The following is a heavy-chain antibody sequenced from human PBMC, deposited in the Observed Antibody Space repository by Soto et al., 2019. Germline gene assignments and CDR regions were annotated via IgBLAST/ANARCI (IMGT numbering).Heavy chain of an antibody. J-gene: IGHJ4*02. CDR1: GGSISSGGYS. D-gene: IGHD5-12*01. V-gene: IGHV4-30-2*01. CDR2: IYHSGST. CDR3: ARLNPNSGYYFEY. Sequence: LSLTCAVSGGSISSGGYSWSWIRQPPGKGLEWIGYIYHSGSTYYNPSLKSRVTISVDRSKNQFSLKLSSVTAADTAVYYCARLNPNSGYYFEYWGQGTLVTVSS.